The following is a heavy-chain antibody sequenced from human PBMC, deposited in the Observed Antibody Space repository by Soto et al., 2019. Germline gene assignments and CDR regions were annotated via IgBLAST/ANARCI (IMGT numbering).Heavy chain of an antibody. J-gene: IGHJ4*02. V-gene: IGHV3-21*01. D-gene: IGHD3-10*02. CDR3: ARDMSPLSCFDY. Sequence: GSLRLSCAASGFTFSSYSMNWVRQAPGKGLEWVSSISSSSSYIYYADSVKGRFTISRDNAKNSLYLQMNSLRAEDTAVYYCARDMSPLSCFDYWGQGTLVTVSS. CDR2: ISSSSSYI. CDR1: GFTFSSYS.